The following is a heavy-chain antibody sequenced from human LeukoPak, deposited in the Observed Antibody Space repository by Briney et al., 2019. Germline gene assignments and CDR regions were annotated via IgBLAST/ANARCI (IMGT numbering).Heavy chain of an antibody. J-gene: IGHJ3*02. CDR2: IKSKTDGETT. V-gene: IGHV3-15*01. Sequence: GGSLRLSCAASGFTFSSYAMTWVRQAPGKGLQWVGRIKSKTDGETTDYTAPVRGRFTLSRDDSKNTLFLQMNSLKTEDTAVYYCTTDLLGLRAGDAFDIWGQGTMVTVSS. D-gene: IGHD5-12*01. CDR1: GFTFSSYA. CDR3: TTDLLGLRAGDAFDI.